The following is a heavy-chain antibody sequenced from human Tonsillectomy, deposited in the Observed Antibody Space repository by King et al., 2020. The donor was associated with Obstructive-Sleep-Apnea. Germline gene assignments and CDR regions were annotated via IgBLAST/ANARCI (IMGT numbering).Heavy chain of an antibody. J-gene: IGHJ6*02. CDR3: AREDYGSGAAHGMDV. CDR1: GFTFSIYA. CDR2: ISYDGSNK. V-gene: IGHV3-30*04. Sequence: VQLVESGGGVVQPGRSLRLSCAASGFTFSIYAMHWVRQAPGKGLEWVAVISYDGSNKYYADSVKGRFTISRDNSKNTLYLQMNSLRAEDTAVYYCAREDYGSGAAHGMDVWGQGTTVTVSS. D-gene: IGHD3-10*01.